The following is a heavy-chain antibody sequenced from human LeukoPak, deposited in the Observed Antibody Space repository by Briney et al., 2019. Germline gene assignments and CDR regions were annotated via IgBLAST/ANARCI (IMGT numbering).Heavy chain of an antibody. V-gene: IGHV3-7*01. J-gene: IGHJ4*02. Sequence: GGSLRLSCAASGFTFSSHWMSWVRQAPGKGLEWVANIKKDGSEKYYVDAVKGRFTISRDNAKTSLYLQMNSLRAEDTAVYYCARRRDGYNQLDYWGQGTLVTVSS. CDR2: IKKDGSEK. CDR1: GFTFSSHW. D-gene: IGHD5-24*01. CDR3: ARRRDGYNQLDY.